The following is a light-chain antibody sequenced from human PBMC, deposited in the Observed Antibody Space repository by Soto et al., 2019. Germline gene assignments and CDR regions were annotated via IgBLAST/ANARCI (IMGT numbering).Light chain of an antibody. CDR1: NNDVCCVDS. CDR3: STYTRSGTLLYV. V-gene: IGLV2-14*01. J-gene: IGLJ1*01. Sequence: QSALTQPASVSASLLQSITICCIGTNNDVCCVDSAYSYQQHTGKGSSRMIYEVRNRPSAVSTRFCGSKSGHTASLTISGREGDAKVDYQCSTYTRSGTLLYVLGPGTKVTVL. CDR2: EVR.